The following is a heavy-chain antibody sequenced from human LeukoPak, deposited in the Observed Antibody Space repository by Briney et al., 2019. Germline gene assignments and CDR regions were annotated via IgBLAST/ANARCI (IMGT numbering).Heavy chain of an antibody. Sequence: ASVKVSCKASGYTFTSYDINWVRQATGQGLEWMGWMNPNSGNTGYAQKFQARVTMTRNTSISTAYMELSSLRSEDTAVYYCAREMNYYDSSGYNYYYGMDVWGQGTTVTVSS. CDR2: MNPNSGNT. D-gene: IGHD3-22*01. CDR3: AREMNYYDSSGYNYYYGMDV. V-gene: IGHV1-8*01. CDR1: GYTFTSYD. J-gene: IGHJ6*02.